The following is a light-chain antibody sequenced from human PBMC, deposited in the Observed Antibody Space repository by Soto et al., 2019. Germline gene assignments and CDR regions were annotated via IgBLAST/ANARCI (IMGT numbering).Light chain of an antibody. CDR3: YQYNNWPPVRT. Sequence: EIVMTQSPATLSVSPGERATLSCRASQSVGSNLAWYQQKPGQAPRLLIYGASTRATGIPARFSGSGSGTEFTLTISSLQSEDFATYFCYQYNNWPPVRTFGQGTKVEIK. V-gene: IGKV3-15*01. CDR1: QSVGSN. J-gene: IGKJ1*01. CDR2: GAS.